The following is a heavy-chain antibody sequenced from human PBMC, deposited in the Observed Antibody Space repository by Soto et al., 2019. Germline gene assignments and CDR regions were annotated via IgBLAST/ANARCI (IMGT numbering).Heavy chain of an antibody. J-gene: IGHJ5*02. D-gene: IGHD6-25*01. CDR3: ARMPAAFDP. Sequence: ASGPTLVKPTDTLTLTCTVSGLSHSLAGTRLSWIRQPPGKVVESLAHIFSNDENSYSTSLESRLIISKVASKSQVVVTMTNMDPVDTAPYYSARMPAAFDPWGQGRLVNVS. V-gene: IGHV2-26*01. CDR1: GLSHSLAGTR. CDR2: IFSNDEN.